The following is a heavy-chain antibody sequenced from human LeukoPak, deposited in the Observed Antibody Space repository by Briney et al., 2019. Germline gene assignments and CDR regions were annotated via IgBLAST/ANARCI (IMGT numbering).Heavy chain of an antibody. D-gene: IGHD2-15*01. CDR1: GFTFSTYS. Sequence: PGGSLRLSCAASGFTFSTYSMNWVRQAPGKGLEWVSYISSSSSTIYYADSVKGRFTISRDNAKNTLYLQMGSLRAEDMAVYYCARGRYCSGGSCLLDYWGQGTLVTVSS. CDR2: ISSSSSTI. J-gene: IGHJ4*02. CDR3: ARGRYCSGGSCLLDY. V-gene: IGHV3-48*01.